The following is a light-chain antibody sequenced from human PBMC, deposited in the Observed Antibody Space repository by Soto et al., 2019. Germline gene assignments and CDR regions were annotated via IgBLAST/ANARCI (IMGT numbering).Light chain of an antibody. CDR2: DVS. V-gene: IGLV2-11*01. CDR1: SSDVGSFDF. Sequence: QSALTQPRSVSGSTGQSVTISCTGTSSDVGSFDFVSWYQQHPGKAPKPMIFDVSKRPSGVPDRFSGSKSGNTASLTISGLQADDEADYYCCSYAGTYTAYIFGNGTKVTVL. CDR3: CSYAGTYTAYI. J-gene: IGLJ1*01.